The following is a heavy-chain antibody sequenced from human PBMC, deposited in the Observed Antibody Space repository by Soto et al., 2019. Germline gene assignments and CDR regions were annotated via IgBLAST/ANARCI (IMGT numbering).Heavy chain of an antibody. D-gene: IGHD2-21*01. CDR2: MNVNTGGT. V-gene: IGHV1-2*02. Sequence: GQLVQSGAEVKKPGASVKLSCKASGYTFIDSYMHWVRQAPGQRLEWLGWMNVNTGGTNSPQKFQDRVNMTRDKSTSTAFLQLSGLRSDDTDVYYCARKCGDRCTEDTDALDLWGQGTLVTVSP. CDR3: ARKCGDRCTEDTDALDL. CDR1: GYTFIDSY. J-gene: IGHJ3*01.